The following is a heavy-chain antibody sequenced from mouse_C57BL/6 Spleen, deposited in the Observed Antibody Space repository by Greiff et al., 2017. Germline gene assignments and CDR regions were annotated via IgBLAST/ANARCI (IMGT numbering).Heavy chain of an antibody. Sequence: VQLQQPGAELVKPGASVKLSCKASGYTFTSYWMHWVKQRPGQGLEWIGMIHPNSGSTNYNEKFKSKATLTVDKSSSTAYMQLSSLTSEDSAVYYCAIITTVVDWYFEVWGTGTTVTVSS. J-gene: IGHJ1*03. D-gene: IGHD1-1*01. CDR2: IHPNSGST. V-gene: IGHV1-64*01. CDR3: AIITTVVDWYFEV. CDR1: GYTFTSYW.